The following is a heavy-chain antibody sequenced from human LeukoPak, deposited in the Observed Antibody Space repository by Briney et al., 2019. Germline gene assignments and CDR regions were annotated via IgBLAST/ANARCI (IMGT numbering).Heavy chain of an antibody. V-gene: IGHV1-46*01. CDR3: ARGGGDGYNSH. CDR2: INPSGGST. J-gene: IGHJ4*02. CDR1: GYTFTSYA. D-gene: IGHD5-24*01. Sequence: ASVKVSCKASGYTFTSYAMNWVRQAPGQGLEWMGIINPSGGSTSYAQKFQGRVTMTRDMSTSTVYMELSSLRSEDTAVYYCARGGGDGYNSHWGQGTLVTVSS.